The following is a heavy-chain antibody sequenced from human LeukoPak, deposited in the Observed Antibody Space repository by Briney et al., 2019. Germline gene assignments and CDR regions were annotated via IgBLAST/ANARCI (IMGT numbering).Heavy chain of an antibody. J-gene: IGHJ5*02. CDR2: IYYSGST. CDR3: ARHSLWFGELP. V-gene: IGHV4-59*08. D-gene: IGHD3-10*01. CDR1: GGSISSYY. Sequence: SETLPLTCTVSGGSISSYYWSWIRQPPGKGLEWIGYIYYSGSTNYNPSLKSRVTISVDTSKNQFSLKLSSVTAADTAVYYCARHSLWFGELPWGQGTLVTVSS.